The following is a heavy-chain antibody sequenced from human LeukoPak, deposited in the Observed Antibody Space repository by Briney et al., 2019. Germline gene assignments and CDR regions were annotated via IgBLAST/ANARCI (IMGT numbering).Heavy chain of an antibody. CDR3: ARERGWNEPPPGY. Sequence: ASVKVSRKASGYTFTGYYMHWVRQAPGQGLEWMGWINTNTGNPTYAQGFTGRFVFSLDTSVSTAYLQISSLKAEGTAVYYCARERGWNEPPPGYWGQGTLVTVSS. D-gene: IGHD1-1*01. CDR2: INTNTGNP. CDR1: GYTFTGYY. J-gene: IGHJ4*02. V-gene: IGHV7-4-1*02.